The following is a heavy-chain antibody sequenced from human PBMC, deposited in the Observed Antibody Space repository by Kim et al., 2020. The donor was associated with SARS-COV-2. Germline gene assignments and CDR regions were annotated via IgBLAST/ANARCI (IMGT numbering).Heavy chain of an antibody. D-gene: IGHD6-13*01. CDR3: ARDLSNSWYYYGMDV. Sequence: GGSLRLSCAASGFTISSNYMSWVRQAPGKGLEWVSVIYRGGSTFYADSVKGRFTISRDNSKNTLYLQLNSLRVEDTAVYYCARDLSNSWYYYGMDVWGQGTTVTVSS. CDR1: GFTISSNY. CDR2: IYRGGST. J-gene: IGHJ6*02. V-gene: IGHV3-53*01.